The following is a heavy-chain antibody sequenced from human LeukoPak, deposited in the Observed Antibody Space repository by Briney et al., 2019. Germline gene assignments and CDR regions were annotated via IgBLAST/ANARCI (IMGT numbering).Heavy chain of an antibody. J-gene: IGHJ4*02. V-gene: IGHV1-24*01. CDR3: ATGPHRNYYDSSGYYY. CDR1: GYTPTELS. Sequence: ASVTVSCKVSGYTPTELSMHWVRQAPGKGLEWMGGFDPEDGETIYAQKFQGRVTMTEDTSTDTAYMELSSLRSEDTAVYYCATGPHRNYYDSSGYYYWGQGTLVTVSS. D-gene: IGHD3-22*01. CDR2: FDPEDGET.